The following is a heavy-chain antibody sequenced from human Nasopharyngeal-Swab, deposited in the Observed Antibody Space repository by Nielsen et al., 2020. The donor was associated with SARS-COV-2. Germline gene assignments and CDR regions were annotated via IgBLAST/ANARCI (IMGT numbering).Heavy chain of an antibody. CDR1: GGTFSSYA. D-gene: IGHD3-22*01. Sequence: SVKVSCKASGGTFSSYAISWVRQAPGQGLEWMGRIIPILGIANYAQKFQGRVTITADKSTSTAYMELSSLRSEDTAVYYCASLYYDSSVDGAFDIWGQGTTVTVSS. CDR2: IIPILGIA. J-gene: IGHJ3*02. CDR3: ASLYYDSSVDGAFDI. V-gene: IGHV1-69*04.